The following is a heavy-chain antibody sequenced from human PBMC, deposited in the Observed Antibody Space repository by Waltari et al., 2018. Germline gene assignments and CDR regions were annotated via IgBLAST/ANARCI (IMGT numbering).Heavy chain of an antibody. J-gene: IGHJ6*03. CDR3: AKEAYGDYYYMDV. Sequence: EVQLVESGGGLVQPGRSLRLSCAASGFTFDDYGLHWVRQAPGEGREWVSGISWNSGSIVYADSVKGRFTSSRDNAKNALYLQMNSLRPEDTALYYCAKEAYGDYYYMDVWGKGTTVTVSS. CDR2: ISWNSGSI. D-gene: IGHD4-17*01. V-gene: IGHV3-9*01. CDR1: GFTFDDYG.